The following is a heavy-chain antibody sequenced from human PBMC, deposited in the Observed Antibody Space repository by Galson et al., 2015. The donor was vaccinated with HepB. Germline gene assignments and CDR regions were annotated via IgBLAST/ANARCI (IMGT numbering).Heavy chain of an antibody. CDR3: ARASKDKYDAFDI. CDR2: ISSSSSYI. J-gene: IGHJ3*02. V-gene: IGHV3-21*01. CDR1: GFTFSSYS. Sequence: SLRLSCAASGFTFSSYSMNWVRQAPGKGLEWVSSISSSSSYIYYADSVKGRFTISRDNAKNSLYLQMNSLRAEDTAVYYCARASKDKYDAFDIWGQGTMVPVSS.